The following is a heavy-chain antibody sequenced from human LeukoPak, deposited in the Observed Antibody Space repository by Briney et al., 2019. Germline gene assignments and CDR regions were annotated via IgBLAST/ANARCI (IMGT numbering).Heavy chain of an antibody. J-gene: IGHJ4*02. Sequence: GASVKVSCKASGYTFTSYGISWVRRAPGQGLEWMGWISAYNGNTNYAQKLQGRVTMTTDTSTSTAYMELRSLRSDDTAVYYCARDFETSYYGSGKPVDYWGQGTLVTVSS. CDR2: ISAYNGNT. CDR3: ARDFETSYYGSGKPVDY. CDR1: GYTFTSYG. D-gene: IGHD3-10*01. V-gene: IGHV1-18*04.